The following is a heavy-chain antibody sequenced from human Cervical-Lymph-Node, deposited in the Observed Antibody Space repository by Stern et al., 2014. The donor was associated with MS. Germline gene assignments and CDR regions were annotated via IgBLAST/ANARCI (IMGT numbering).Heavy chain of an antibody. J-gene: IGHJ4*02. CDR2: IIPIFGTA. D-gene: IGHD1-1*01. V-gene: IGHV1-69*01. Sequence: VQLVESGAEEKKPGSSVKGSCKASGGTFSTYAINWVRQAPGKGLEWMGGIIPIFGTANYAQKFQGRVTITAYESTITAYMELSSLRSEDTAVYYCARDSERMTYLDYCGQGTLVTVSS. CDR3: ARDSERMTYLDY. CDR1: GGTFSTYA.